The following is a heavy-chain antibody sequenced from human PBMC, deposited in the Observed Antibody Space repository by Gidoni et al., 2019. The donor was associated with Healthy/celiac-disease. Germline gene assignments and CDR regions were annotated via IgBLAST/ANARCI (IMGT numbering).Heavy chain of an antibody. CDR3: AREGGPLAGTNWFDP. D-gene: IGHD6-19*01. CDR2: ISYDGSNK. J-gene: IGHJ5*02. CDR1: GFTFSSYA. Sequence: QVQLVESGGGVVQPGRSLRLSCAASGFTFSSYAMHWVRQAPGKGLEWVAVISYDGSNKYYADSVKGRFTISRDNSKNTLYLQMNSLRAEDTAVYYCAREGGPLAGTNWFDPWGQGTLVTVSS. V-gene: IGHV3-30-3*01.